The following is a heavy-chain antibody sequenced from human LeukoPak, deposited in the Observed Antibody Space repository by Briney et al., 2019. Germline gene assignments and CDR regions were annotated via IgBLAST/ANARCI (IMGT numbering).Heavy chain of an antibody. CDR1: GFTFSSYS. V-gene: IGHV3-48*01. CDR3: AKGVVVTAHPPLMDV. J-gene: IGHJ6*02. CDR2: ISSSSSTI. D-gene: IGHD2-21*02. Sequence: AGGSLRLSCAASGFTFSSYSMNWVRQAPGKGLEWVSYISSSSSTIYYADSVKGRFTISRDNAKNSLYLQMNSLRAEDTAVYYCAKGVVVTAHPPLMDVWGQGTTVTVSS.